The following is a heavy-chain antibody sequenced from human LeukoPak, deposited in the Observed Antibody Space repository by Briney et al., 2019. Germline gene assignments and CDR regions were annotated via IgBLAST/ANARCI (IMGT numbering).Heavy chain of an antibody. CDR2: INPSGGST. CDR1: GYTFTGYY. CDR3: AREQFVVVPSSTENWFDP. Sequence: ASVKVSCKASGYTFTGYYMHWVRQAPGQGLEWMGIINPSGGSTSYAQKFQGRVTMTRDTSTSTVYMELSSLRSEDTAVYYCAREQFVVVPSSTENWFDPWGQGTLVTVSS. D-gene: IGHD2-2*01. V-gene: IGHV1-46*01. J-gene: IGHJ5*02.